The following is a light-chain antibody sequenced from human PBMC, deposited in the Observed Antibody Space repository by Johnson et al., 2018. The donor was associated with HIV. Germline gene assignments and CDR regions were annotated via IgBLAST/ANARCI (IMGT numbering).Light chain of an antibody. J-gene: IGLJ1*01. Sequence: HSVLTQPPSVSAAPGQKVTISCSGSSSNIGNNYVSWYQQLPGTAPKLLIYDNNKRPSGIPDRFSGSKSGTSATLGITGLQTGDEADYYCGTWDSSLTLYVFGTGTNVTVL. CDR2: DNN. V-gene: IGLV1-51*01. CDR1: SSNIGNNY. CDR3: GTWDSSLTLYV.